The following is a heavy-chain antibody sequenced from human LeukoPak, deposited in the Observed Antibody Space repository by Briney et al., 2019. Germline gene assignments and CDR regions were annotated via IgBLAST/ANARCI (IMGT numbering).Heavy chain of an antibody. V-gene: IGHV3-30-3*01. Sequence: GGSLRLSCAASGFTFSSYAMSWVRQAPGKGLECVALVSSDGGNKYYTDSMKGRFTISRDNTKNTLYLQLSGLRAEDMAVYYCARVYSSDWTGGFDPWGQGTLVTVSS. CDR3: ARVYSSDWTGGFDP. CDR2: VSSDGGNK. J-gene: IGHJ5*02. D-gene: IGHD6-19*01. CDR1: GFTFSSYA.